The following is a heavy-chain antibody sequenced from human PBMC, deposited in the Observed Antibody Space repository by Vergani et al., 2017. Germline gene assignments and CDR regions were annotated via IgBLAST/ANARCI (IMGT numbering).Heavy chain of an antibody. Sequence: QVQLQESGPGLVKPSQTLSLTCTVSGGSISSGGYYWSWIRQHPGKGLEWIGYIYYSGSIYYNPSLKSRVTISVDTSKNQFSLKLSSVTAADTAVYYCARDYGEGVYCGGDCYSGWFDPWGQGTLVTVSS. D-gene: IGHD2-21*02. CDR2: IYYSGSI. CDR3: ARDYGEGVYCGGDCYSGWFDP. CDR1: GGSISSGGYY. V-gene: IGHV4-31*03. J-gene: IGHJ5*02.